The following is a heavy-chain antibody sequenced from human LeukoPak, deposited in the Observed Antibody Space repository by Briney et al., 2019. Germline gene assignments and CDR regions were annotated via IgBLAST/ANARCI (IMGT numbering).Heavy chain of an antibody. V-gene: IGHV3-23*01. D-gene: IGHD3-3*01. Sequence: GGSLRLSCAASGFTFSSYAMGWVRQAPGKGLEWVSAISGSGGSTYYADSVKGRFTISRDNSKNTLYLQMNSLRAEDTAVYYCAKGDDFWSGYSVDYWGQGTLVTVSS. J-gene: IGHJ4*02. CDR3: AKGDDFWSGYSVDY. CDR2: ISGSGGST. CDR1: GFTFSSYA.